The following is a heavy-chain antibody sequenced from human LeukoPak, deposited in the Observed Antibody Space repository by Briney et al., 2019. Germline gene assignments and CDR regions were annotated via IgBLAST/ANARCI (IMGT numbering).Heavy chain of an antibody. J-gene: IGHJ5*02. CDR1: GYTFTSYG. V-gene: IGHV1-18*01. CDR2: ISAYDGNT. D-gene: IGHD5-12*01. Sequence: ASVKVSCKASGYTFTSYGISWVRQAPGQGLEWMGWISAYDGNTNYAQKLQGRVTMTTDTSTSTAYMELRSLRSDDTAVYYCARVEVATMRGGNWFDPWGQGTLVTVSS. CDR3: ARVEVATMRGGNWFDP.